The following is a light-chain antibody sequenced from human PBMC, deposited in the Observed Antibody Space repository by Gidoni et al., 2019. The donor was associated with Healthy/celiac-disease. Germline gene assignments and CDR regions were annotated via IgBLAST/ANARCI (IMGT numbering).Light chain of an antibody. Sequence: HVTPSPSSVSASVGDRVTITCRASQGISSWLDWYQQKPGKAPKLLIYAASSLQSGVPSRFSGSGSGTDFTLTISSLQPEDFATYYCQQANSTPYTFGQGTKLEIK. CDR2: AAS. CDR1: QGISSW. CDR3: QQANSTPYT. V-gene: IGKV1-12*01. J-gene: IGKJ2*01.